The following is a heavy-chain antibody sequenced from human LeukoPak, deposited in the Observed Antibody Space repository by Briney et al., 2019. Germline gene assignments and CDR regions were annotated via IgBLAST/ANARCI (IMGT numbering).Heavy chain of an antibody. CDR3: ARGGTIFGVVIIRSGLDYYYGMDV. CDR1: GGSFSGYY. V-gene: IGHV4-34*01. J-gene: IGHJ6*02. D-gene: IGHD3-3*01. Sequence: QPSETLSLTCAVYGGSFSGYYWSWIRQPPGKGLEWIGEINHSGSTNYNPSLKSRVTISVDTSKNQFSLKLSSVTAADTAVYYCARGGTIFGVVIIRSGLDYYYGMDVWGQGTTVTVSS. CDR2: INHSGST.